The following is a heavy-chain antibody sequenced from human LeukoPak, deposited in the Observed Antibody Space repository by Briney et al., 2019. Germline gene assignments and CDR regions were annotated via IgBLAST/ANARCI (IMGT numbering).Heavy chain of an antibody. Sequence: GGSLRLSCAASGFTFSSYAMRWVRQAPGKGLEWVSAISGSGGSTYYADSVKGRFTISSDNSKNTLYLQMNSLRAEDTAVYYCAKGEGYSYGYGDYCDYWGQGTLVTVSS. J-gene: IGHJ4*02. CDR3: AKGEGYSYGYGDYCDY. CDR2: ISGSGGST. D-gene: IGHD5-18*01. V-gene: IGHV3-23*01. CDR1: GFTFSSYA.